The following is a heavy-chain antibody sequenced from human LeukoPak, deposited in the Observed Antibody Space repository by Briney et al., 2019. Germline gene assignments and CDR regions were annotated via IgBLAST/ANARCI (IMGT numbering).Heavy chain of an antibody. CDR3: ARDRGLYSSGSFDFDY. CDR1: GYTFTSYG. V-gene: IGHV1-18*01. D-gene: IGHD6-19*01. Sequence: GASVKVSCKASGYTFTSYGISWVRQAPGQGLEWMGWISAYNGNTNYAQKLQGRVTMTTDTSTSTAYMELRSLRSDDTAVYYCARDRGLYSSGSFDFDYWGQGTLVTVSS. J-gene: IGHJ4*02. CDR2: ISAYNGNT.